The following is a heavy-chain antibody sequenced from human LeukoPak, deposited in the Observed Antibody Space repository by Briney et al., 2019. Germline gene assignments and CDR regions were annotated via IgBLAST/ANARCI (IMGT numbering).Heavy chain of an antibody. D-gene: IGHD5-18*01. CDR1: GGTFSSYA. J-gene: IGHJ3*02. Sequence: SVKVSCKASGGTFSSYAISWVRQAPGQGLEWMGRIIPIFGTANYAQKFQGRVTITTDESTSTAYMELSRLRSEDTAVYYCARRGGGGYSYGYDAFDIWGQGTMVTVSS. CDR3: ARRGGGGYSYGYDAFDI. V-gene: IGHV1-69*05. CDR2: IIPIFGTA.